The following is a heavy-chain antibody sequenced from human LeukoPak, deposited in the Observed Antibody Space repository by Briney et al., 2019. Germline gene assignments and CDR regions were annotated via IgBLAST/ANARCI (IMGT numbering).Heavy chain of an antibody. V-gene: IGHV3-23*01. CDR3: AKDRYYDSTRMFDY. CDR1: GFTFSSYA. D-gene: IGHD3-22*01. Sequence: GGSLRLSCAASGFTFSSYAMSWVRQAPGKGLEWVSAISGSGGSTYCADSVKGRFTISRDNSKNTLYLQMNSLRAEGTAVYYCAKDRYYDSTRMFDYWGQGTLVTVSS. J-gene: IGHJ4*02. CDR2: ISGSGGST.